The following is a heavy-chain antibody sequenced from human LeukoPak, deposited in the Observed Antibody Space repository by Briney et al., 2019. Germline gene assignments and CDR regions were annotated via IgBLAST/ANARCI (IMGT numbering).Heavy chain of an antibody. V-gene: IGHV1-3*01. Sequence: ASVNVSCKASGYTFTSYAMHWVRQAPGQRLEWMGWINAGNGNTKYSQKFQGRVTITRDTSASTAYMELSSLRSEDTAVYYCARDRRGYSSGWYGYYYYYGMDVWGQGTTVTVSS. CDR2: INAGNGNT. D-gene: IGHD6-19*01. CDR1: GYTFTSYA. CDR3: ARDRRGYSSGWYGYYYYYGMDV. J-gene: IGHJ6*02.